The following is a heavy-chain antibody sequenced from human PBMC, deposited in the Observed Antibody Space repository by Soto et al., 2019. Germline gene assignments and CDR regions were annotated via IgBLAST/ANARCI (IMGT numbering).Heavy chain of an antibody. Sequence: GESMKISCKGAGYSFAGYWITWVRQKPGKGLEWMGRIDPSDSQTYYSPSFRGHVTISVTKSITTVFLQWSSLRASDTAMYYCARQIYDSDTGPNFQYYFDSWGQGTPVTVSS. CDR3: ARQIYDSDTGPNFQYYFDS. D-gene: IGHD3-22*01. CDR1: GYSFAGYW. CDR2: IDPSDSQT. J-gene: IGHJ4*02. V-gene: IGHV5-10-1*01.